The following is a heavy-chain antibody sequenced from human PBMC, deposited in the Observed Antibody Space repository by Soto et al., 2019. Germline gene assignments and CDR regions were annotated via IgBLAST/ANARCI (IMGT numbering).Heavy chain of an antibody. J-gene: IGHJ6*02. CDR3: AVGSYNWNYVGYYYYGMDV. V-gene: IGHV1-69*01. Sequence: QVQLVQSGAEVKKPGSSVKVSCKASGGTFSSYAISWVRQAPGQGLEWMGGIIPIFGTANYAQKFQGRVTITADESTSTAYMELSNLRSEDTAVYYCAVGSYNWNYVGYYYYGMDVWGQGTTVTVSS. CDR1: GGTFSSYA. D-gene: IGHD1-7*01. CDR2: IIPIFGTA.